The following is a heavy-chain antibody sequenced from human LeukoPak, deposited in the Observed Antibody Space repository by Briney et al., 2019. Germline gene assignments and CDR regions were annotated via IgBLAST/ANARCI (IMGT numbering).Heavy chain of an antibody. CDR1: GFSLSTSGVG. CDR3: AHAGMDLVSIEDKEVAGKGWYNWFDP. CDR2: IYWDDDK. J-gene: IGHJ5*02. V-gene: IGHV2-5*02. D-gene: IGHD6-19*01. Sequence: SGPTLVNPTQTLTLTRTFSGFSLSTSGVGVGWIRQPPGKALEWLALIYWDDDKRYSPSLKSRLTITKDTSKNQVVLTMTNMDPVDTATYYCAHAGMDLVSIEDKEVAGKGWYNWFDPWGQGTLVTVSS.